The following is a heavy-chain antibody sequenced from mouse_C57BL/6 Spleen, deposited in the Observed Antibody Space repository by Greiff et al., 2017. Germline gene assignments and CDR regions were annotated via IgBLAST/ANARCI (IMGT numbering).Heavy chain of an antibody. CDR3: ARERKFDY. CDR1: GYTFTDYY. CDR2: INPNNGGT. V-gene: IGHV1-26*01. Sequence: VQLQQSGPELVKPGASVKISCKASGYTFTDYYMNWVKQSHGKSLEWIGDINPNNGGTSYNQKFKGKATLTVDKSSSTAYMELRSLTSEDSAVYYCARERKFDYWGQGTTLTVSS. J-gene: IGHJ2*01.